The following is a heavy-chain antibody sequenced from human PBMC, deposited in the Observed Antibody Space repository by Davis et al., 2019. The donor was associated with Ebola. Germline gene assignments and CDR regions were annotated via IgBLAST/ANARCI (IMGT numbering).Heavy chain of an antibody. V-gene: IGHV3-15*01. Sequence: PGGSLRLSCAASGFTFSNAWMSWVRQAPGKGLEWVGRIKSKPDGGTTDYAAPVKGRFTISRDDSKNTLYLQMNSLKTEDTAVYYCTTRIMYGGNSEFVWGQGTLVTVSS. CDR2: IKSKPDGGTT. J-gene: IGHJ4*02. CDR3: TTRIMYGGNSEFV. D-gene: IGHD4-23*01. CDR1: GFTFSNAW.